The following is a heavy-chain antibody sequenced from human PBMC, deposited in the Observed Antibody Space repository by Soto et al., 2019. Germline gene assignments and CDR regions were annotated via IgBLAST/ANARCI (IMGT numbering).Heavy chain of an antibody. Sequence: GGSLRLSCAASGFTFSSYSMNWVRQAPGKGLEWVSYISSSSSTIYYADSVKGRFTISRDNAKNSLYLQMNSLRAEDTAVYYCARDQGYYYGSGSSNDYWGQGTLVTVSS. D-gene: IGHD3-10*01. J-gene: IGHJ4*02. V-gene: IGHV3-48*01. CDR3: ARDQGYYYGSGSSNDY. CDR2: ISSSSSTI. CDR1: GFTFSSYS.